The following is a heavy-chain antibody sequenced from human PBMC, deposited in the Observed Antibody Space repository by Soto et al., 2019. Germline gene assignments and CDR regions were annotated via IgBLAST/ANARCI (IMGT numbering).Heavy chain of an antibody. Sequence: QVQLVQSGAEVKKPGSSVKVSCKASGGSFNSYTFSWVRQAPGQGPEWMGRIIPVLGVANYAQTFQGRVTITPDKSTSTVYMDLHRLRSEDTAVYYCARGAVAAGGTLGSWGQGTLVTVSS. CDR3: ARGAVAAGGTLGS. CDR1: GGSFNSYT. V-gene: IGHV1-69*02. CDR2: IIPVLGVA. D-gene: IGHD6-13*01. J-gene: IGHJ4*02.